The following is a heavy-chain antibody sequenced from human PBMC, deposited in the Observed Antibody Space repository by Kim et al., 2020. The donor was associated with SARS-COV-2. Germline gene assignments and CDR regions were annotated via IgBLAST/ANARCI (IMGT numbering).Heavy chain of an antibody. D-gene: IGHD6-13*01. CDR3: ARLYSSRPGTDLDY. CDR2: ISAYNGNT. J-gene: IGHJ4*02. V-gene: IGHV1-18*01. Sequence: ASVKVSCKASGYTFTSYGINWVRQAPGQGLEWMGWISAYNGNTNYAQKLQGRVTLTTDTATSTAYMELRSLRSDDTAVYYCARLYSSRPGTDLDYWGQGTLVTVSS. CDR1: GYTFTSYG.